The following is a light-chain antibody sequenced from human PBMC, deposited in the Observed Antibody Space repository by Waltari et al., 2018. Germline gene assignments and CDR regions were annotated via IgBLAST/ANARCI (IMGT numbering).Light chain of an antibody. Sequence: DIQMTQYPSSLAAAGDYRVTITCRASQSISSYLIGYQQKQGKVPTRLIYAASSLQSGVQSRFSGSGYGTDCPITIRSLQPEDFATYNWQQSYSTPLTFGGGSKVEI. V-gene: IGKV1-39*01. CDR3: QQSYSTPLT. CDR2: AAS. CDR1: QSISSY. J-gene: IGKJ4*01.